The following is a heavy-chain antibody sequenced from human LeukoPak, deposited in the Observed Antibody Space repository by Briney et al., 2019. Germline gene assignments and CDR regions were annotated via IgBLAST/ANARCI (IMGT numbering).Heavy chain of an antibody. V-gene: IGHV1-2*02. CDR1: RYTFAGYY. CDR2: ITPNSGGT. CDR3: ARAELQYYFDY. J-gene: IGHJ4*02. Sequence: GASVKVSCKASRYTFAGYYMDWVRQAPGQGLEWMGWITPNSGGTKYAQKFQGRVTMTRDTSINTAYMELSSLRSDDTAVYYCARAELQYYFDYWGQGTLVTVSS. D-gene: IGHD1-7*01.